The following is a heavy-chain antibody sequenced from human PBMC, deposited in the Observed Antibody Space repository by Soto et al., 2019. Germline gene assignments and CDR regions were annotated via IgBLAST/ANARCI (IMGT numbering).Heavy chain of an antibody. J-gene: IGHJ4*02. V-gene: IGHV1-69*13. Sequence: ASVKVSCKSSGDTFSSYAISCVRQAPGQGLEWMGGIIPIFGTANYAQKFQGRVTITADESTSTAYMELSSLRSEDTAVYYCARSSHYYDSSGYYPMGYWGQGTLVTVSS. CDR3: ARSSHYYDSSGYYPMGY. CDR2: IIPIFGTA. D-gene: IGHD3-22*01. CDR1: GDTFSSYA.